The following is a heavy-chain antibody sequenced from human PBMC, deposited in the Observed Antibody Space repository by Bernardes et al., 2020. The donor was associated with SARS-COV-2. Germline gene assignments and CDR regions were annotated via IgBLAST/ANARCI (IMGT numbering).Heavy chain of an antibody. V-gene: IGHV2-5*02. CDR3: AHRRSPYDAFDI. CDR1: GFSLSTSGVG. J-gene: IGHJ3*02. CDR2: IYWDDDK. Sequence: SVPTLVKPTQTLTLTCTFSGFSLSTSGVGVGWIRQPPGKALEWLALIYWDDDKRYSPSLKSRLTITKDTSKNQVVLTMTNMDPVDTATYYCAHRRSPYDAFDIWGQGTMVTVSS.